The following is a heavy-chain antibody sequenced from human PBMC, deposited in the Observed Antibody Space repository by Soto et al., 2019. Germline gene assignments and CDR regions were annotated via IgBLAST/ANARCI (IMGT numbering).Heavy chain of an antibody. V-gene: IGHV3-30*18. CDR2: ISYDGSNK. J-gene: IGHJ6*02. CDR1: VFTFISYG. D-gene: IGHD5-18*01. Sequence: GWSLRLSCASSVFTFISYGMHWFRQAPGKGLEWVAVISYDGSNKYYADSVKGRFTISRDNSKNTLYLQMNSLSAEDTAVYYCAKDQGDGYSYIDGMDVWGQGTTVTVSS. CDR3: AKDQGDGYSYIDGMDV.